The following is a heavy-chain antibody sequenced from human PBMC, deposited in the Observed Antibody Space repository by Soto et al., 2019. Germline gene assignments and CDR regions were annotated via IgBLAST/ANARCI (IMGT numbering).Heavy chain of an antibody. CDR1: GFTFSSYW. J-gene: IGHJ6*02. CDR2: INSDGSST. V-gene: IGHV3-74*01. CDR3: ARVEYSSSRFYYYYGMDV. D-gene: IGHD6-6*01. Sequence: PGGSLRLSCAASGFTFSSYWMHWVRQAPGKGLVWVSRINSDGSSTTYADSVKGRFTISRDNAKNTLYLQINSLRAEDTAVYYCARVEYSSSRFYYYYGMDVWGQGTTVTVSS.